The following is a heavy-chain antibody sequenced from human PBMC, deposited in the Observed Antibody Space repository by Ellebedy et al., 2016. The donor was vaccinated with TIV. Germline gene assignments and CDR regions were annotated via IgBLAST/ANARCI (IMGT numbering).Heavy chain of an antibody. CDR3: AKGVRPGYTINWFDP. D-gene: IGHD3-16*02. CDR2: ISYDGSSI. J-gene: IGHJ5*02. V-gene: IGHV3-30*18. Sequence: GGSLRLSXEASGFTFRSYGMHWVRQAPGKGLEWVAVISYDGSSIYYADSVKGRFTISRDNSKNTLFLQMNSLRVEDTAVYYCAKGVRPGYTINWFDPWGQGTLVTVSS. CDR1: GFTFRSYG.